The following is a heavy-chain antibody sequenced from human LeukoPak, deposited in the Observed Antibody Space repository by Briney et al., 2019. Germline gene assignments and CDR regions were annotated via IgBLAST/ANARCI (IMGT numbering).Heavy chain of an antibody. Sequence: SVKVSCKASGGTFSSYAISWVRQAPGQGLEWMGGIIPVFGTANYAQRFQGRVTITTDESTSTAYMELTSLRSEDTAVYYCARGYCSSTSCFLDYWGQGTLVTVSS. CDR3: ARGYCSSTSCFLDY. J-gene: IGHJ4*02. CDR1: GGTFSSYA. CDR2: IIPVFGTA. V-gene: IGHV1-69*05. D-gene: IGHD2-2*01.